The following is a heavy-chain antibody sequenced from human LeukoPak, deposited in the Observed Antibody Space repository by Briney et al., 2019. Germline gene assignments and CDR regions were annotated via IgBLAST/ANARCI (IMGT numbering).Heavy chain of an antibody. J-gene: IGHJ3*02. V-gene: IGHV3-7*01. Sequence: GRSLRLSCAASGFPFSSYGMHWVRQAPGKGLEWVANMRQDGSEKFYVDSVKGRFTISRDNAKNSLYLQMDSLRAEDTAVYYCAREGDAFDIWGQGTMVTVSS. CDR1: GFPFSSYG. CDR2: MRQDGSEK. CDR3: AREGDAFDI.